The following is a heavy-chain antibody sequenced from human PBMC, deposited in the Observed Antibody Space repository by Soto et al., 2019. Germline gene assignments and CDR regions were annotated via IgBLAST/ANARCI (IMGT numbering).Heavy chain of an antibody. D-gene: IGHD3-16*01. Sequence: ASVKVSCKASGYTFTSYGISWVRQAPGQGLEWMGWISAYIGKTNYAQKLQGRVTITTDTSTSTAYMELSSLRSEDTAVYYCASGGSDRGADAFDIWGQGTMVTVSS. V-gene: IGHV1-18*01. J-gene: IGHJ3*02. CDR2: ISAYIGKT. CDR3: ASGGSDRGADAFDI. CDR1: GYTFTSYG.